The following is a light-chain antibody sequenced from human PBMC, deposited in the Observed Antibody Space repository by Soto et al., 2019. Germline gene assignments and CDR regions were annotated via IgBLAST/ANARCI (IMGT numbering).Light chain of an antibody. CDR3: SAYTISPSLV. Sequence: QSALTQPASVSGSPGQSITISCTGTSSDVGGFNYVSWFQQHPGKAPKLMIYEVSNRPSGVSHRFSGSRSGNTASLTISGLQAEDEADYYCSAYTISPSLVFGTGTKVTVL. CDR1: SSDVGGFNY. CDR2: EVS. J-gene: IGLJ1*01. V-gene: IGLV2-14*01.